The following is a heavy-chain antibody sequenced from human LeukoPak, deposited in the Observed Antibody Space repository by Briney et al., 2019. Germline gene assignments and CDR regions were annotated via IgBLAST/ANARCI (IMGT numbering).Heavy chain of an antibody. V-gene: IGHV3-64*01. CDR2: ISTNGDNT. D-gene: IGHD1-26*01. CDR3: ARDQRIEGATYMDV. CDR1: GFTFNNYA. J-gene: IGHJ6*03. Sequence: GGSLRLSCAASGFTFNNYAMHWVRRAPGKGLESVSAISTNGDNTYYGNSVKGRFTISRDNSKNTVYLHMGSLRVEDMAVYYCARDQRIEGATYMDVWGRGTTVIVSS.